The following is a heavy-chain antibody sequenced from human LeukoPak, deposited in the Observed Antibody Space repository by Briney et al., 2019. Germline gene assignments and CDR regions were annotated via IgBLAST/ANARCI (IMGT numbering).Heavy chain of an antibody. D-gene: IGHD1-26*01. J-gene: IGHJ4*02. CDR2: VYHSGGT. Sequence: SETLSLTCTVSRGSISSRRDYWWAWSRQPPGQGLERIGSVYHSGGTYSNPSLKSRLTISVDTSKDQFSLNLTSVTAADTAVYYCARQRAGGTWAFDYWGQGTLLTVSS. CDR3: ARQRAGGTWAFDY. CDR1: RGSISSRRDY. V-gene: IGHV4-39*01.